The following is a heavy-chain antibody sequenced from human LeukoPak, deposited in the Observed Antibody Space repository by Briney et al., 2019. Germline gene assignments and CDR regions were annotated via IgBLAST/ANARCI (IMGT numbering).Heavy chain of an antibody. CDR1: GASVSGSAYY. D-gene: IGHD6-13*01. Sequence: PSETLSLTCTVSGASVSGSAYYWGWIRQPPGKGLEWIGSIYYSGSTYYNPSLKSRVTISVDTSKNQFSLKLSSVTAADTAVYYCAREAGIAAAGRTDYYYYYYMDVWGKGTTVTVSS. J-gene: IGHJ6*03. CDR3: AREAGIAAAGRTDYYYYYYMDV. CDR2: IYYSGST. V-gene: IGHV4-39*07.